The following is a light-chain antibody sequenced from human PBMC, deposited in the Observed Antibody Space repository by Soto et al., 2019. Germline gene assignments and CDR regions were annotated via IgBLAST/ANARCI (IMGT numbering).Light chain of an antibody. J-gene: IGKJ1*01. CDR3: QQYGSSPWT. CDR1: QTVSNSY. Sequence: ETVLTQSPGSLSLSPGDRATLSCRASQTVSNSYLAWYQQKPGHAPRLLIYGTSNRATGIPDRFSGSGSGTDFTLTISRLEPEDFVIYYCQQYGSSPWTFGQGTKVDIK. V-gene: IGKV3-20*01. CDR2: GTS.